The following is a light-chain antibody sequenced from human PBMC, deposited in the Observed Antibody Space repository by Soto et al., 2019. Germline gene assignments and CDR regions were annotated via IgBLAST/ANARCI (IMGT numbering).Light chain of an antibody. CDR2: DAS. V-gene: IGKV3-11*01. J-gene: IGKJ2*01. CDR1: QSVSSY. Sequence: EIVLTQSPATLSLSPGERATLSCRASQSVSSYLAWYQQKPGQAPRLLIYDASNRATGIPARFSGSGSGTDFTLTISSLEPEDFEVYYCQKRRTFGQRTKLEIK. CDR3: QKRRT.